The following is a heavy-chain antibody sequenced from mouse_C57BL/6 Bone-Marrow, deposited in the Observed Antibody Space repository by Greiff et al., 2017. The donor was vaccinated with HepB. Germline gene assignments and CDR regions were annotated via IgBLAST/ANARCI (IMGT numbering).Heavy chain of an antibody. D-gene: IGHD1-1*01. CDR2: ISDGGSYT. CDR1: GFTFSSYA. CDR3: ARDKSYGSSYAMDY. V-gene: IGHV5-4*01. Sequence: GKLVESGGGLVKPGGSLKLSRAASGFTFSSYAMSWVRQTPEKRLEWVATISDGGSYTYYPDNVKGRFTISRDNAKNNLYLQMSHLKSEDTAMYYCARDKSYGSSYAMDYWGQGTSVTVSS. J-gene: IGHJ4*01.